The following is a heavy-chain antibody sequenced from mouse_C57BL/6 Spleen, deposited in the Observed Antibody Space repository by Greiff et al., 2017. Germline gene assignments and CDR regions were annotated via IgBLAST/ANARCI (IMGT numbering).Heavy chain of an antibody. CDR3: ARKMRDYDGFAY. CDR2: IWSGGST. Sequence: QVQLKESGPGLVQPSQSLSITCTVSGFSLTSYGVHWVRQSPGKGLEWLGVIWSGGSTDSNAAFISRLSISKANSKSQVFFKMNSLQADDTAIYYCARKMRDYDGFAYWGQGTLVTVSA. D-gene: IGHD2-4*01. CDR1: GFSLTSYG. V-gene: IGHV2-2*01. J-gene: IGHJ3*01.